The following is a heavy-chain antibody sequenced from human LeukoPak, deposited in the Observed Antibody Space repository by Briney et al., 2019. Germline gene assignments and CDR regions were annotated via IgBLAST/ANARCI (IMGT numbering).Heavy chain of an antibody. V-gene: IGHV3-33*01. CDR2: IWYDGSNK. D-gene: IGHD3-10*01. J-gene: IGHJ4*02. CDR1: GFTFSSYG. Sequence: GGSLRLSCAASGFTFSSYGMHRVRQAPGKGLEWVAVIWYDGSNKYYADSVKGRFTISRDNSKNTLYLQMNSLRAEDTAVYYCARTSFRFGELLPVDYWGQGTLVTVSS. CDR3: ARTSFRFGELLPVDY.